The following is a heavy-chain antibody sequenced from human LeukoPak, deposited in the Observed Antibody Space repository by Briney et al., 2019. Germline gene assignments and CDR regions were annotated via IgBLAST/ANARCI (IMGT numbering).Heavy chain of an antibody. CDR1: GGSISNYY. J-gene: IGHJ4*02. Sequence: PSETLTLTCTASGGSISNYYWSWIRQTPGKGLEWIGRIYTSGSTTYNPSLKSRVTMSVDTSKNQLSLKLSSVAAADTDVYYCARLGGSYYLDYWGQGTLVTVSS. CDR2: IYTSGST. D-gene: IGHD1-26*01. CDR3: ARLGGSYYLDY. V-gene: IGHV4-4*07.